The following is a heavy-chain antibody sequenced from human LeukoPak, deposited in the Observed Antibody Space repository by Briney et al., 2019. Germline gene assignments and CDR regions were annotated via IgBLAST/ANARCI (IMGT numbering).Heavy chain of an antibody. J-gene: IGHJ4*02. CDR3: TRVGYIDEGIDY. V-gene: IGHV3-7*04. Sequence: GGSLRLSCAASGFTFGAYTINWVRQAPGKGLEWVANIKQDGSKKSYVDSVKGRFTISRDNAKNSLYLQMNSLRAEDTAIYYCTRVGYIDEGIDYWGQGTLVTVSS. CDR1: GFTFGAYT. D-gene: IGHD5-24*01. CDR2: IKQDGSKK.